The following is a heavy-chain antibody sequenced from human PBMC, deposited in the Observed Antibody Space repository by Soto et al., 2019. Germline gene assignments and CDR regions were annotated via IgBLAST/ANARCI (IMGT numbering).Heavy chain of an antibody. V-gene: IGHV3-9*01. CDR1: GFTFDDYA. D-gene: IGHD1-26*01. Sequence: EVQLVESGGGLVQPGRSLRLSCAASGFTFDDYAMHWVRQAPGKGLEWVSGISWNSGSIGYVDSVKGRFTISRDNAKNSLYLQMSSLRAEDTALYYCAQDIVPSGAGYYFDYWCQGTLVAVSS. CDR3: AQDIVPSGAGYYFDY. J-gene: IGHJ4*02. CDR2: ISWNSGSI.